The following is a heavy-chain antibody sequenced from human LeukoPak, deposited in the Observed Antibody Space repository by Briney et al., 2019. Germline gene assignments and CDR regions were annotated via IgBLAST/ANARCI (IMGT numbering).Heavy chain of an antibody. CDR1: GYTFTSYY. CDR3: ARGQDIVVVVAATPFDY. Sequence: ASVKVSCKASGYTFTSYYMHWVRQAPGQGLEWMGIINPSGGSTSYAQKFQGRVTMTRDMSTSTVYMELSSLRSEDTAVYYCARGQDIVVVVAATPFDYWGQGTLVTVSS. D-gene: IGHD2-15*01. CDR2: INPSGGST. J-gene: IGHJ4*02. V-gene: IGHV1-46*01.